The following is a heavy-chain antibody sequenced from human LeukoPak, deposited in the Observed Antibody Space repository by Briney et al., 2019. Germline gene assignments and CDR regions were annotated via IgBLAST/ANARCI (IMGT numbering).Heavy chain of an antibody. CDR2: ISGSGGST. CDR3: AKSGGYYPEYFHH. J-gene: IGHJ1*01. V-gene: IGHV3-23*01. Sequence: GSLRLSCAASGFTFSSYAMTWVRQAPGKGLEWVSGISGSGGSTYYADSVKGRFSISRDNSQKILFLQMNSLRAEDTAVYYCAKSGGYYPEYFHHWGQGTLVTVSS. D-gene: IGHD3-22*01. CDR1: GFTFSSYA.